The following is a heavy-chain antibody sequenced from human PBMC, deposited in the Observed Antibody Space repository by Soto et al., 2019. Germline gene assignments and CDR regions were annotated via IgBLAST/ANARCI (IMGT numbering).Heavy chain of an antibody. CDR3: ARQRVLSTNMFITSFDP. J-gene: IGHJ5*02. CDR2: VYYTETT. Sequence: ETLSLACSLSGGSINSSDHFWGWIRQTPGKGLEWIGSVYYTETTYYNPSLKSPVTISVETPRNTFSLKVNSVTAADTGIYYCARQRVLSTNMFITSFDPWGQGTLVTVSS. CDR1: GGSINSSDHF. V-gene: IGHV4-39*01. D-gene: IGHD3-10*02.